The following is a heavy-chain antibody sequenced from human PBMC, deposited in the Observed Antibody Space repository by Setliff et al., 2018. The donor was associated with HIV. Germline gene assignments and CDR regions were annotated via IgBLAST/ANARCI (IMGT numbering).Heavy chain of an antibody. J-gene: IGHJ6*03. CDR2: IIPAFGTA. CDR3: ASSGDYYYYMDV. Sequence: SVKVSCKTSGGTFSSYAVSWVRQAPGQGLEWMGGIIPAFGTANYAQKFQGRVTITADESTSTAYMELSSLRSEDTAVYYCASSGDYYYYMDVWGKGTTVTVSS. D-gene: IGHD2-15*01. CDR1: GGTFSSYA. V-gene: IGHV1-69*13.